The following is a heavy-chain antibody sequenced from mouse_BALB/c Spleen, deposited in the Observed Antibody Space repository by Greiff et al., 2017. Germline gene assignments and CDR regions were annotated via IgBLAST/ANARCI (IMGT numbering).Heavy chain of an antibody. CDR3: AGGNSPFAY. D-gene: IGHD2-1*01. V-gene: IGHV1S135*01. J-gene: IGHJ3*01. Sequence: VQLKESGPELMKPGASVKISCKASGYSFTSYYMHWVKQSHGKSLEWIGYIDPFNGGTSYNQKFKGKATLTVDKSSSTAYMHLSSLTSEDSAVYYCAGGNSPFAYWGQGTLVTVSA. CDR1: GYSFTSYY. CDR2: IDPFNGGT.